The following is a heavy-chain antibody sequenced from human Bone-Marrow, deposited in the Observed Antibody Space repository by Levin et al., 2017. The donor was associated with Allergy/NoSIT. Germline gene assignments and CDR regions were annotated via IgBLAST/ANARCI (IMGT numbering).Heavy chain of an antibody. Sequence: GSLRLSCTVSGGSISSYYWSWIRQPPGKGLEWIGYIYYSGSTNYNPSLKSRVTISVDTSKNQFSLKLSSVTAADTAVYYCARAPNSSWYVGYDDYGMDVWGQGTTVTVSS. J-gene: IGHJ6*02. D-gene: IGHD6-13*01. CDR2: IYYSGST. V-gene: IGHV4-59*01. CDR1: GGSISSYY. CDR3: ARAPNSSWYVGYDDYGMDV.